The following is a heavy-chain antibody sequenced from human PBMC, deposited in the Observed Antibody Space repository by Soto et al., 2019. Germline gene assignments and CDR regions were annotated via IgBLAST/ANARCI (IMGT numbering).Heavy chain of an antibody. D-gene: IGHD1-1*01. CDR3: ARDPATTGTKWFDP. Sequence: GGSLRLSCAASGFTFSSYAMHWVRQAPGKGLEWVAVISYDGSNKYYADSVKGRFTISRDNSKNTLYLQMKSLRAEDTAVYYCARDPATTGTKWFDPWGQGTLVTVSS. CDR1: GFTFSSYA. V-gene: IGHV3-30-3*01. J-gene: IGHJ5*02. CDR2: ISYDGSNK.